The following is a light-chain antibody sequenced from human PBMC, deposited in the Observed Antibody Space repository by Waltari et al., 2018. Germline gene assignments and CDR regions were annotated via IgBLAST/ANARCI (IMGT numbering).Light chain of an antibody. Sequence: DIQMTQSPSTLSASVGDRVTLTCRSSQSISSWLAWYQQKPGKAPKLLIYKASSLESGVPSRFIGSGSGTEFTLTISSLQPDDFATYYCQQYNSYSPYNFGQGTKLEIK. J-gene: IGKJ2*01. V-gene: IGKV1-5*03. CDR3: QQYNSYSPYN. CDR1: QSISSW. CDR2: KAS.